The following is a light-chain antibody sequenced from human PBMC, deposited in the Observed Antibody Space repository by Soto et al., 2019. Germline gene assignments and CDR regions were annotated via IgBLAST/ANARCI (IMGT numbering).Light chain of an antibody. CDR2: EAS. CDR3: CSYEGSDTMI. J-gene: IGLJ2*01. CDR1: SSNVGSYNL. V-gene: IGLV2-23*01. Sequence: QSALTQPASVSGSPGQSITISCTGTSSNVGSYNLVSWYQQHPGEAPKLMISEASKRPSGVSNRFSGSKSGKTASLTISGLQAEDEADYYCCSYEGSDTMIFGGGTNVTVL.